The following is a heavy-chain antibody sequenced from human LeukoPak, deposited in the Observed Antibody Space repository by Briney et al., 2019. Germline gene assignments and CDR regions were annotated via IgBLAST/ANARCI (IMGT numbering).Heavy chain of an antibody. CDR3: ARESAEWKVWRSKVFDI. Sequence: GGSLILSCAASGFTFSSYGMHWVRQAPGKGLEWVAVIWYDGSNKYYADSVKGRFTISRDNSKNTLYLQMNSLRAEDTAVYYCARESAEWKVWRSKVFDIWGQGTMVTVSS. CDR1: GFTFSSYG. D-gene: IGHD1-1*01. V-gene: IGHV3-33*01. J-gene: IGHJ3*02. CDR2: IWYDGSNK.